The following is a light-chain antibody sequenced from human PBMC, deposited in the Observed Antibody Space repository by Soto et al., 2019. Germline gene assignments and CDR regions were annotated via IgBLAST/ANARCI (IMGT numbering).Light chain of an antibody. Sequence: EIVLTQSPVTLSFSPGEGSTLSFRASQSGTNSHLAWYQQKPGQAPRLLISGASSRATGIPDRFSGSGSGTEFTLTISSLQSEDFAVYYCQQYKNWPLFGQGTRLEIK. V-gene: IGKV3D-15*01. J-gene: IGKJ5*01. CDR1: QSGTNSH. CDR2: GAS. CDR3: QQYKNWPL.